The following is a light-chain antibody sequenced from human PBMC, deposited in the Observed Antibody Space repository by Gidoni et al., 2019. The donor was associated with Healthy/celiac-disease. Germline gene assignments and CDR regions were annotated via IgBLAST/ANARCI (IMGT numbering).Light chain of an antibody. J-gene: IGKJ5*01. CDR2: AAS. V-gene: IGKV1-12*01. Sequence: DIQMTQSPSSVSASIGDSVTITCRASKVITTWLVGYQQQPGKAPRLLISAASSLEGGVPLRFSGSGSGTDFTLTISSLQPEDFATYYCQQANSFPITFGQGTRLEIK. CDR3: QQANSFPIT. CDR1: KVITTW.